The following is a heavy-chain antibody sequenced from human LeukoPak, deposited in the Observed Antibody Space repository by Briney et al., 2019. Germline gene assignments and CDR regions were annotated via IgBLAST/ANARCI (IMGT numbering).Heavy chain of an antibody. CDR3: AGERDVNYYMDV. J-gene: IGHJ6*03. V-gene: IGHV3-74*01. Sequence: PGGSLRLSCAASGFTFSSYWMHWVRQAPGKGLVWVSRIKTDGSSTSYAESVKGRITISRDNAKNTLYLQMNSLRAEDTAVYYCAGERDVNYYMDVWGKGTTVTVSS. CDR1: GFTFSSYW. CDR2: IKTDGSST.